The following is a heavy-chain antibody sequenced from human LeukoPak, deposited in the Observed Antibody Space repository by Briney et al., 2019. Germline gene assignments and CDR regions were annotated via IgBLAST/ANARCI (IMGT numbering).Heavy chain of an antibody. Sequence: SETLSLTCVVDGGYFSGFYWTWVRQAPGKGLEWIGEISYSGTTKYNPSLKSRVTIEVDTSKKQISLNLSSVTAADTAVYYCAKGKAGHYHSVTDEYYYYMDVWGKGTTVIVSS. V-gene: IGHV4-34*01. J-gene: IGHJ6*03. CDR1: GGYFSGFY. D-gene: IGHD3-9*01. CDR2: ISYSGTT. CDR3: AKGKAGHYHSVTDEYYYYMDV.